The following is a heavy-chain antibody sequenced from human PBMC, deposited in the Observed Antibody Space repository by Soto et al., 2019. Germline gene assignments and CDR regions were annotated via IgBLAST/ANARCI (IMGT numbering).Heavy chain of an antibody. CDR2: ISWNSGSI. D-gene: IGHD6-19*01. J-gene: IGHJ4*02. CDR1: GFTFDDYA. V-gene: IGHV3-9*01. Sequence: EVQLVESGGGLVQPGRSLRLSCAASGFTFDDYAMHWVRQAPGKGLEWVSGISWNSGSIGYADSVKGRFTISRDNAKNSLYLRMNSLRAEDTALYYCAKEIVAGTDHWGQGTLVTVSS. CDR3: AKEIVAGTDH.